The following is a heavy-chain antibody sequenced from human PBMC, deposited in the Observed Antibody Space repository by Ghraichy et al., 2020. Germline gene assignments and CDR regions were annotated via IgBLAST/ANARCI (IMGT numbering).Heavy chain of an antibody. D-gene: IGHD6-19*01. V-gene: IGHV3-30*18. CDR3: AKDLLFSSGWYEYFDY. J-gene: IGHJ4*02. CDR2: ISYDGSNK. Sequence: GGSLRLSCAASGFTFSSYGMHWVRQAPGKGLEWVAVISYDGSNKYYADSVKGRFTISRDNSKNTLYLQMNSLRAEDTAVYYCAKDLLFSSGWYEYFDYWGQGTLVTVSS. CDR1: GFTFSSYG.